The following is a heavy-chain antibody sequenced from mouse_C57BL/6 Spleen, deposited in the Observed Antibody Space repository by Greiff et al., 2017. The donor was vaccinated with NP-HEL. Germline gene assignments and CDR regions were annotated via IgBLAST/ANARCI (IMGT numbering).Heavy chain of an antibody. D-gene: IGHD2-4*01. CDR2: ISSGSSTI. CDR1: GFTFSDYG. CDR3: AKSYDYPFAY. V-gene: IGHV5-17*01. J-gene: IGHJ3*01. Sequence: HLVESGGGLVKPGGSLKLSCAASGFTFSDYGMHWVRQAPEKGLEWVAYISSGSSTIYYADTVKGRFTISRDNAKNTLFLQMTSLRSEDTAMYYCAKSYDYPFAYWGQGTLVTVSA.